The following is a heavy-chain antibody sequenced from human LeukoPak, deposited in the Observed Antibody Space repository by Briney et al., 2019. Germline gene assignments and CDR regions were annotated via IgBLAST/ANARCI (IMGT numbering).Heavy chain of an antibody. J-gene: IGHJ4*02. V-gene: IGHV3-11*05. CDR2: ISSSSSDT. CDR1: GFTFSDYY. CDR3: ASDIWGCTGTTCDYFDY. Sequence: GGSLRLSCAASGFTFSDYYICWIRQAPGKGLEWVSYISSSSSDTNYADSVKGRFTISRDNAKKSLYLQMNSLRAEDTAVYYCASDIWGCTGTTCDYFDYWGQGTLVTVSS. D-gene: IGHD2-2*01.